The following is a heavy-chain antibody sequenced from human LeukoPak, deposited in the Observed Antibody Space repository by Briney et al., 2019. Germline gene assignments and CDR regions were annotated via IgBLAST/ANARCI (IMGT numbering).Heavy chain of an antibody. CDR3: ADESAAGFDH. J-gene: IGHJ4*02. V-gene: IGHV3-23*01. Sequence: GGSLRLSCAASGFTFSSYAMSWVRQAPGKGLEWVSVISGSGGNTYYADSVKGRFTISRDNSKNTLYLQIYSLRVEDTAVYYCADESAAGFDHWGQGTPVSVSS. CDR1: GFTFSSYA. CDR2: ISGSGGNT. D-gene: IGHD1-14*01.